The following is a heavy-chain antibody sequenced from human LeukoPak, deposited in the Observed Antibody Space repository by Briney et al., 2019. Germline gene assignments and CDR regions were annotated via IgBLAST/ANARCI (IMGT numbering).Heavy chain of an antibody. CDR3: AREGRCSGGSCSRGWFDP. CDR1: GGSVSSGSYY. D-gene: IGHD2-15*01. Sequence: SETLSLTCSVSGGSVSSGSYYWSWIRQPPGKGLEWIGDIYYSGSTNYNPSLKSRVTISVDTSKNQFSLKLSSVTAADTAVYYCAREGRCSGGSCSRGWFDPWGQGTLVTVSS. J-gene: IGHJ5*02. V-gene: IGHV4-61*01. CDR2: IYYSGST.